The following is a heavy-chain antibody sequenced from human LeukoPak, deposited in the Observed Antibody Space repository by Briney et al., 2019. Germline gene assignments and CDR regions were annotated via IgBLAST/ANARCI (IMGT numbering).Heavy chain of an antibody. D-gene: IGHD4-17*01. Sequence: GGSLRLSCAASGFTFSTYAMTWVRQAPGKGLEWVSAIGGSAGSTNYADSVKGRFTISRDNSKNTLYLQMNSLRAEDTAVYYCAKDLYGDYGGLDYWGRGTLVTVSS. V-gene: IGHV3-23*01. CDR2: IGGSAGST. CDR1: GFTFSTYA. CDR3: AKDLYGDYGGLDY. J-gene: IGHJ4*02.